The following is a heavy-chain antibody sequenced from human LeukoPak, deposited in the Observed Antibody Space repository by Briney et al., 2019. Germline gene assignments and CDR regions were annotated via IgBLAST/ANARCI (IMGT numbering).Heavy chain of an antibody. Sequence: GGSLRLSCAASGFTFSNAWMSWVRQAPGKGLEWVGRIKSKTDGGTTDYAAPVKGRFTISRDDLKNTLYLQMNSLKTEDTAVYYCTTDYSGSYPSLDYWGQGTLVTVSS. J-gene: IGHJ4*02. CDR3: TTDYSGSYPSLDY. D-gene: IGHD1-26*01. CDR1: GFTFSNAW. CDR2: IKSKTDGGTT. V-gene: IGHV3-15*01.